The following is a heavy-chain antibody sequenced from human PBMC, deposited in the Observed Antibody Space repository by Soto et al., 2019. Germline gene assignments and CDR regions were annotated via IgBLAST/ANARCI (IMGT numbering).Heavy chain of an antibody. CDR1: GITFSSYW. CDR3: VGGRGWYFDL. J-gene: IGHJ2*01. D-gene: IGHD3-10*01. V-gene: IGHV3-7*01. CDR2: TNEDGSEQ. Sequence: EVQLVESGGGLVQPGGSLRLSCAVSGITFSSYWMSWFRQAPGKGLEWVANTNEDGSEQQYVDSVKGRFTISRDNGKNSLFLQMNSLRDDDTAVYYCVGGRGWYFDLWGRGTLVTVSS.